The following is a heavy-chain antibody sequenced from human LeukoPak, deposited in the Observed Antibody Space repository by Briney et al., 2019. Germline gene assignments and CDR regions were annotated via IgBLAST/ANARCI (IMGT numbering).Heavy chain of an antibody. CDR1: GGSFSGYY. J-gene: IGHJ6*02. V-gene: IGHV4-34*01. D-gene: IGHD2-2*01. CDR3: ARGIFRKGYCGSTSCYAYYYYGMDV. CDR2: INHSGST. Sequence: SETLSLTCAVYGGSFSGYYWSWIRQPPGKGLEWIGEINHSGSTNYNPSLKSRVTISVDTSKNQFSLKLSSVTAADTAVYYCARGIFRKGYCGSTSCYAYYYYGMDVWGQGTTVTVSS.